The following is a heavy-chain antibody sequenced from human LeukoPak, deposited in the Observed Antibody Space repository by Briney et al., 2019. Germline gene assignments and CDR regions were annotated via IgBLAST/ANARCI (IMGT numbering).Heavy chain of an antibody. CDR2: IYYSGST. CDR1: GGSISNYY. V-gene: IGHV4-59*01. CDR3: ATERDYGDFIL. J-gene: IGHJ4*02. D-gene: IGHD4-17*01. Sequence: PSETLSLTCTVSGGSISNYYWSWIRQPPGKGLEWIGYIYYSGSTNYNPSLRRLVTISMATSKNQFSLKLSSVTAADTAVYYCATERDYGDFILWGQGTLVTVSS.